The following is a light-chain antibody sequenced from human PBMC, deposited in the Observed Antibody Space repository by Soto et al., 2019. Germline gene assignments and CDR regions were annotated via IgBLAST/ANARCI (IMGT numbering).Light chain of an antibody. V-gene: IGKV3-11*01. CDR2: DAS. CDR1: QSVSKY. J-gene: IGKJ2*01. Sequence: EIVLTQSPATLSLSPGERATLSCRASQSVSKYLACYQQKPGQAPRLLIYDASIRAIGIPARFSGSGSGTDFTLTISSLEPEDFAVYYCQQRSNWPPGYTFGQGTQLEIK. CDR3: QQRSNWPPGYT.